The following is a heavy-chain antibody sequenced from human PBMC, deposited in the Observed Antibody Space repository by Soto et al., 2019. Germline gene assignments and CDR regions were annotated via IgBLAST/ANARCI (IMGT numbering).Heavy chain of an antibody. CDR3: ARAIKRTIFGVHYYYGMDV. V-gene: IGHV1-69*13. D-gene: IGHD3-3*01. J-gene: IGHJ6*02. CDR1: VGTFSSYA. Sequence: SVKVSCKASVGTFSSYAISWVRQAPGQGLEWMGGIIPIFGTANYAQKFQGRVTITADESTSTSYMELSSLRSEDTAVYYCARAIKRTIFGVHYYYGMDVWGQGTTVTVSS. CDR2: IIPIFGTA.